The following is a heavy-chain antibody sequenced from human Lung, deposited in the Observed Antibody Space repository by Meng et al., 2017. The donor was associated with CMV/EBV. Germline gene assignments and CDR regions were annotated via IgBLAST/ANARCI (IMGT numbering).Heavy chain of an antibody. V-gene: IGHV3-53*01. CDR3: ARGGGGGDLLYYYYGMDV. CDR2: IYSGGIT. Sequence: GGSLRPXCAASAFTVSSNYMSWVRQAPGKGLEWVSVIYSGGITYYAGSVKGRFTISRDNSKNTLYLQMNSLRAEDTAVYYCARGGGGGDLLYYYYGMDVWGQGTTVTVSS. J-gene: IGHJ6*02. CDR1: AFTVSSNY. D-gene: IGHD2-21*02.